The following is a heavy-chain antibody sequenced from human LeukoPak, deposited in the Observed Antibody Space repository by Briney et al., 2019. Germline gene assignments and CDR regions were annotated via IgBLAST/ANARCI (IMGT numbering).Heavy chain of an antibody. J-gene: IGHJ5*02. V-gene: IGHV3-48*03. CDR1: GFTFSSYE. Sequence: PGGSLRLSXAASGFTFSSYEMNWVRQAPGKGLEWVSYISGSGSTIYHADSVKGRFTISRDNAKNSLYLQVNSLRAEDTAIYYCAREAGYWFDPWGQGTLVTVSS. CDR2: ISGSGSTI. CDR3: AREAGYWFDP.